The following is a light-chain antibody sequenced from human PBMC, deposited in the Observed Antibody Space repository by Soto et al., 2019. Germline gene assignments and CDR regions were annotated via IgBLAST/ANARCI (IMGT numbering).Light chain of an antibody. CDR1: QSVSSSY. Sequence: EIVMTQSPATLSLSPGERATLSCRASQSVSSSYLAWCQQKPGQAPRLLIYGASTRATGIPARFSGSGSGTEFTLTIGSLQSEDFAIYYCQQYNNWPPITFGQGTRLEIK. CDR2: GAS. CDR3: QQYNNWPPIT. J-gene: IGKJ5*01. V-gene: IGKV3-15*01.